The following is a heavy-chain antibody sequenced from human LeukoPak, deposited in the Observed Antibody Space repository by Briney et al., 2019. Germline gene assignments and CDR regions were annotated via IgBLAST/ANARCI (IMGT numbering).Heavy chain of an antibody. D-gene: IGHD2-2*01. Sequence: GGSLRLSCAASGFTFSSYAMHWVRQAPGKGLEWVAVISYDGSNKYYADSVKGRFTISRDNSKNTLYLQMNSLRAEDTAVYYCASWAGVVDDFNGPFDYWGQGTLVTVSS. CDR3: ASWAGVVDDFNGPFDY. V-gene: IGHV3-30*04. CDR1: GFTFSSYA. J-gene: IGHJ4*02. CDR2: ISYDGSNK.